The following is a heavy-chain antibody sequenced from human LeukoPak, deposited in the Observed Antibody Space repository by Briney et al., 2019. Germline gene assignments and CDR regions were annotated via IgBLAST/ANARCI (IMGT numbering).Heavy chain of an antibody. D-gene: IGHD3-3*01. CDR1: GFTLSSYA. CDR3: AKDVRYYTI. J-gene: IGHJ3*02. CDR2: VTGNDVTT. V-gene: IGHV3-23*01. Sequence: GGSLRLSCAASGFTLSSYAMSWVRQAPGKGLEWVSTVTGNDVTTYYADSVKGRFTISRDNSKNTLYLQMNSLRAEDTAVYYCAKDVRYYTIWGQGTKVTVSS.